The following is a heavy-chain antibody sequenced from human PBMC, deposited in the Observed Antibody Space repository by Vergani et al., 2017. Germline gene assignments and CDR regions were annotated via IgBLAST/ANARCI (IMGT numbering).Heavy chain of an antibody. D-gene: IGHD2-15*01. V-gene: IGHV4-34*01. CDR1: GGSFSGYY. CDR2: INHSGST. Sequence: QVQLQQWGAGLLKPSETLSLTCAVYGGSFSGYYWSWIRQPPGKGLEWIGEINHSGSTNYNPSLKSRVTISVDTSKNQFSLKLSSVTAADTAVDYCARGRGYCSGGSCYGDYWGQGTLVTVSS. J-gene: IGHJ4*02. CDR3: ARGRGYCSGGSCYGDY.